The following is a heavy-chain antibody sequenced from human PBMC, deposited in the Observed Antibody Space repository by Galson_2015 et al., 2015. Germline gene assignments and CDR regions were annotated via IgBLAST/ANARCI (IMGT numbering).Heavy chain of an antibody. CDR3: ARELWFGVGRGRTWAENWSDP. Sequence: SVKVSCKASGGTFSSYTISWVRQAPGQGLEWMGRIIPILGVANYAQKLQGRVTITADKSTSTAYMELSSLRSEDTAVYYCARELWFGVGRGRTWAENWSDPWGQGTLVTVSS. V-gene: IGHV1-69*04. D-gene: IGHD3-10*01. J-gene: IGHJ5*02. CDR1: GGTFSSYT. CDR2: IIPILGVA.